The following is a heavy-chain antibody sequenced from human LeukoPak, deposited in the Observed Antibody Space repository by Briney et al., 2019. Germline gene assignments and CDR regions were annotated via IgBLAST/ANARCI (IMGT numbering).Heavy chain of an antibody. V-gene: IGHV3-7*01. J-gene: IGHJ6*03. CDR2: IKQDGSEK. CDR1: GFTFSSYW. Sequence: GGSLRLSCAASGFTFSSYWMSWVRQAPGKGLEWVANIKQDGSEKYYVDSVKGRFTISRDNAKNSLYLQMNSLRAEDTAVYYCARDFDGIARTGSNYYYMDVWGKGTTVTVSS. CDR3: ARDFDGIARTGSNYYYMDV. D-gene: IGHD3-9*01.